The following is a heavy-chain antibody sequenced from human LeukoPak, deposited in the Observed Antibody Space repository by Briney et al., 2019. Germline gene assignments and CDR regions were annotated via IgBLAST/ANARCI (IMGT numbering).Heavy chain of an antibody. D-gene: IGHD6-6*01. CDR1: GYSISSGYF. CDR3: ARAPSSWFDY. J-gene: IGHJ4*02. CDR2: IYQRATV. V-gene: IGHV4-38-2*02. Sequence: SETLSLTCNVSGYSISSGYFWGWVRQAPGKGLEWIGSIYQRATVHYNPSLKSRVTISLDTSKNHFSLNLRSMQASDTAVYYCARAPSSWFDYWGQGTLVTVSS.